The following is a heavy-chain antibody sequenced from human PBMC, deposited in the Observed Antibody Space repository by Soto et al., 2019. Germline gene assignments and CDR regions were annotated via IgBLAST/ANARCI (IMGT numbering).Heavy chain of an antibody. CDR1: GSTFSGSA. CDR2: IRSKANSYAT. CDR3: TIPSPTTVTTNYYYYYGMDV. J-gene: IGHJ6*02. Sequence: GSLRLSCAASGSTFSGSAMHWVRQASGKGLEWVGRIRSKANSYATAYAASVKGRFTISRDDSKNTAYLQMNSLKTEDTAVYYCTIPSPTTVTTNYYYYYGMDVWGQGTTVTVSS. V-gene: IGHV3-73*01. D-gene: IGHD4-4*01.